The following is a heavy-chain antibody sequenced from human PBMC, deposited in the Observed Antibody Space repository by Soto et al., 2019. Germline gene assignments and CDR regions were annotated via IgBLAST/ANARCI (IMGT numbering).Heavy chain of an antibody. J-gene: IGHJ6*02. Sequence: VQLVESGGGLVKPGGSLRLSCAASGFTFSSYAMHWVRQAPGKGLEWVAVISYDGSNKYYADSVKGRFTISRDNSKNTLYLQMNSLRAEDTAVYYCARDYGGIYYYGMDVWGQGTTVTVSS. CDR1: GFTFSSYA. D-gene: IGHD4-17*01. CDR2: ISYDGSNK. CDR3: ARDYGGIYYYGMDV. V-gene: IGHV3-30-3*01.